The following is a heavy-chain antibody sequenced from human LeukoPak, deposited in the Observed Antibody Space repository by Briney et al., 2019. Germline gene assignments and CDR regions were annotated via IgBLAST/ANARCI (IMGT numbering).Heavy chain of an antibody. CDR1: GFTFSSYS. D-gene: IGHD3-22*01. V-gene: IGHV3-21*01. CDR2: ISSSSSYI. Sequence: GGSLRLSCAASGFTFSSYSMNWVRQAPGKGLEWVSSISSSSSYIYYADSVKGRFTISRDNAKNSLYLQMNSLRAEDTAVYYCAREYYYDSSGYYRGPRDAFDIWGQGTMVTVSS. J-gene: IGHJ3*02. CDR3: AREYYYDSSGYYRGPRDAFDI.